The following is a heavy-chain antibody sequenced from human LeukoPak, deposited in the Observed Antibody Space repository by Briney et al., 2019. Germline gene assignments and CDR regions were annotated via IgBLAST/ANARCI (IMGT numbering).Heavy chain of an antibody. Sequence: ASVKVSCKASGYTFTSYYMHWVRQAPGQGLEWMGIINPSGGSTNYAQKFQGRVTMTRDMSTSTVYMELSSLRSEDTAVYYCARVWAGYCSSTSCSKQYYFDYWGQGTLVTVSS. CDR3: ARVWAGYCSSTSCSKQYYFDY. CDR2: INPSGGST. CDR1: GYTFTSYY. V-gene: IGHV1-46*01. D-gene: IGHD2-2*01. J-gene: IGHJ4*02.